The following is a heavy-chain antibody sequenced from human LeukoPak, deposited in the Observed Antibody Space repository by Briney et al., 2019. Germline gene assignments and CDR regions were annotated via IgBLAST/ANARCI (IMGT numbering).Heavy chain of an antibody. CDR2: TDSIGGST. D-gene: IGHD4-11*01. CDR3: ARWTTTYLDY. J-gene: IGHJ4*02. CDR1: GYTFTNYY. Sequence: ASVKVSCKASGYTFTNYYIHWVRQAPGQGLEWMGITDSIGGSTNYAQKFRGRVTMTRDTSTSTVYMELSSLRSEDSAVYYCARWTTTYLDYWGQGTLVTVSS. V-gene: IGHV1-46*01.